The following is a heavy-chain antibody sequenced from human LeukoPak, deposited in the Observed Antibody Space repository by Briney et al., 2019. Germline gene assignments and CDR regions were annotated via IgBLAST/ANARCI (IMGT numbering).Heavy chain of an antibody. CDR3: AKYDGVATNLYFDY. J-gene: IGHJ4*02. CDR1: GFTFSSYA. CDR2: IGGSGYTT. Sequence: PGGSLRISCAASGFTFSSYAMIWVRQAPGKGLEWVSTIGGSGYTTDYADSVKGRFTISRDNSKNTLYLQMNSLRAEDTAVYYCAKYDGVATNLYFDYWGQGTLVTVSS. V-gene: IGHV3-23*01. D-gene: IGHD5-12*01.